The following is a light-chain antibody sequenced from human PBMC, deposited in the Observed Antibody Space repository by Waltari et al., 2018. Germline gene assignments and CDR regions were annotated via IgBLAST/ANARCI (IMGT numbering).Light chain of an antibody. CDR2: DVS. CDR1: SNDVGAYGY. J-gene: IGLJ1*01. CDR3: SAHTSSSLYV. V-gene: IGLV2-14*01. Sequence: QSALTQPASVSGSPGQSITISCTGTSNDVGAYGYVSWYQQHPGKAPKLLIYDVSNRPAGASNRFSGSKSGNTASLTISGLQAEDEAEYYCSAHTSSSLYVFGTGTRVTVL.